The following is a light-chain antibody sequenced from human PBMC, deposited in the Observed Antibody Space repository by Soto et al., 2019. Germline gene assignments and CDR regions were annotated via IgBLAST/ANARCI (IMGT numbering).Light chain of an antibody. Sequence: EIVLTQSPGTLSLSPGERATLSCRASQTVSSNYVSWYQQKPGQAPRLLIFDASSRATGIPDRFSGSGSGTDFTLTISRLEPEDFAVYYCQHYGNSPPNAFGQGTKLEI. V-gene: IGKV3-20*01. CDR1: QTVSSNY. CDR2: DAS. CDR3: QHYGNSPPNA. J-gene: IGKJ2*01.